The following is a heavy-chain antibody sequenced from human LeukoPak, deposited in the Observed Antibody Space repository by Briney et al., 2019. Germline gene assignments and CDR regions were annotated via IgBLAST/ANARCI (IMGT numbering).Heavy chain of an antibody. D-gene: IGHD3-22*01. V-gene: IGHV1-8*01. Sequence: GASVKVYCKASGYTFTSYDINWVRQDTGQGLYWIGLMNPNSGNTGYAQKFQGRVTMTRNTSISTAYMELSSLRSEDTAVYYCARGAYYYDSSGPPAGYWGQGTLVTVSS. J-gene: IGHJ4*02. CDR2: MNPNSGNT. CDR1: GYTFTSYD. CDR3: ARGAYYYDSSGPPAGY.